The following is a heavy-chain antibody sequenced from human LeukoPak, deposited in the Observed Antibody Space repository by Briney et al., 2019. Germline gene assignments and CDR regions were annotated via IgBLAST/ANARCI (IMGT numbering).Heavy chain of an antibody. Sequence: GGSLRLSCAASGFTVSSNYMSWVRQAPGKGLEWVSAISGSGGSTYYADSVKGRFTISRDNSKNTLYLQMNSLRAEDTAVYYCAKASGYSSSDAFDIWGQGTMVTVSS. CDR1: GFTVSSNY. J-gene: IGHJ3*02. CDR2: ISGSGGST. CDR3: AKASGYSSSDAFDI. D-gene: IGHD6-13*01. V-gene: IGHV3-23*01.